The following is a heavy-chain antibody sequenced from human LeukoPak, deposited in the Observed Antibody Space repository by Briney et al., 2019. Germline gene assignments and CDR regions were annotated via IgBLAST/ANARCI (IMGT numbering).Heavy chain of an antibody. D-gene: IGHD4-17*01. J-gene: IGHJ4*02. CDR2: IWYDGSNK. V-gene: IGHV3-33*01. Sequence: GGSLRLSCAASGFTFSSYGMHWVRQAPGKGLEWVAVIWYDGSNKYYADSVKGRFTISRDDSKNTLYLQMNSLRDEDTAMYYCARDRSVRSLDYWGQGTLVTVSS. CDR3: ARDRSVRSLDY. CDR1: GFTFSSYG.